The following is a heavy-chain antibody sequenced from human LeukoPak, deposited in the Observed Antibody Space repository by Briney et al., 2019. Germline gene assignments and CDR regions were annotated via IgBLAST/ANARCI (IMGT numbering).Heavy chain of an antibody. V-gene: IGHV4-59*12. J-gene: IGHJ6*03. D-gene: IGHD1-26*01. Sequence: SETLSLTCTVSGGSISSYYWSWIRQPPGKGLEWIGYIYYSGSTNYNPSLKSRVTMSVDTSKNQFSLKLSSVTAADTAVYYCARDGGSEGGSYYVHYYYYYYMDVWGKGTTVTVSS. CDR2: IYYSGST. CDR3: ARDGGSEGGSYYVHYYYYYYMDV. CDR1: GGSISSYY.